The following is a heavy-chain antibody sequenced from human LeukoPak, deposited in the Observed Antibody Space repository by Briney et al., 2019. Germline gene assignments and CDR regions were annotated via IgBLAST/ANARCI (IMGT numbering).Heavy chain of an antibody. CDR1: GGSISSGGYY. CDR3: ARDSRYCSSTSCENYYYYGMDV. CDR2: IYYSGST. V-gene: IGHV4-31*03. J-gene: IGHJ6*02. Sequence: PSETLSLTCTVSGGSISSGGYYWSWIRQHQGKGLEWIGYIYYSGSTYYNPSLKSRVTISVDTSKNQFSLKLSSVTAADTAVYYCARDSRYCSSTSCENYYYYGMDVWGQGTTVTVSS. D-gene: IGHD2-2*01.